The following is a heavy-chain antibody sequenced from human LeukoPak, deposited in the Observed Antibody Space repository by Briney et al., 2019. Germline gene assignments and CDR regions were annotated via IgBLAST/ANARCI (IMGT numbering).Heavy chain of an antibody. CDR2: IYYSGST. Sequence: SETLSLTCTVSGGSISSHYWSWIRQPPGKGLEWIGYIYYSGSTNYNPSLKSRVTISVDTSKNQFSLKLSSVTAADTAVYYCARQGMTVAPIDYWGQGTLVTVSS. V-gene: IGHV4-59*08. J-gene: IGHJ4*02. CDR1: GGSISSHY. CDR3: ARQGMTVAPIDY. D-gene: IGHD6-19*01.